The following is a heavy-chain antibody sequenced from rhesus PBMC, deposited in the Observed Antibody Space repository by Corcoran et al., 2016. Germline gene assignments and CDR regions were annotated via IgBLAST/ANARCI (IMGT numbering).Heavy chain of an antibody. CDR2: IYGSSGST. CDR3: ARDNGWNDWGAFDF. CDR1: GGSISSNY. Sequence: QVQLQESGPGLVKPSETLSLTCTVSGGSISSNYWSWIRPPPGKGLEWIGYIYGSSGSTYYNPSLKSRVPMSTDTSKNQFSLKLSAVTAADTAVYYCARDNGWNDWGAFDFWGQGLRVTVSS. J-gene: IGHJ3*01. V-gene: IGHV4-160*01. D-gene: IGHD1-14*01.